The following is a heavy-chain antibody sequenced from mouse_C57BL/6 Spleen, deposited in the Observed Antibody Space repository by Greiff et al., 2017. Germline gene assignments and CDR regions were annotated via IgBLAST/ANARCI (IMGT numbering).Heavy chain of an antibody. CDR1: GYTFTDYE. CDR3: ARPYRINGGVAH. D-gene: IGHD1-1*01. CDR2: IDPETGGT. V-gene: IGHV1-15*01. Sequence: QVQLQQPGAELVRPGASVTLSCKASGYTFTDYEMHWVKQTPVHGLEWIGVIDPETGGTAYNQKFKGKAILTADKSSSTAYMELRSLTSEDSAVYYCARPYRINGGVAHWGQGTLVTVSA. J-gene: IGHJ3*01.